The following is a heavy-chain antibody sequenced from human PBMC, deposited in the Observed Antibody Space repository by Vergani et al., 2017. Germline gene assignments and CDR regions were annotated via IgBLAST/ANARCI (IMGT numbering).Heavy chain of an antibody. Sequence: EVQLWESGGGLVQPGGSLRLSCAASGFTFSSFAMSWVRQAPGKGVEWVSTNSGSGGSKYYADSVKGRFTISRDNSKNTVFLQMNSLRAVDTAVYYCAKERYCRSTRCYGYLDVWGQGTTVTVSS. D-gene: IGHD2-2*01. CDR2: NSGSGGSK. CDR3: AKERYCRSTRCYGYLDV. CDR1: GFTFSSFA. V-gene: IGHV3-23*01. J-gene: IGHJ6*02.